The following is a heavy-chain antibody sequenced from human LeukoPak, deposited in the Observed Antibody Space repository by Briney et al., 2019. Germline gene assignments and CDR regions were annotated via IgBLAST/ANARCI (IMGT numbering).Heavy chain of an antibody. J-gene: IGHJ6*03. CDR3: ARLTYSSSWYPSGEYYYYYMDV. D-gene: IGHD6-13*01. CDR2: IYTSGST. V-gene: IGHV4-4*09. CDR1: GGSISSYY. Sequence: SETLSLTCTVSGGSISSYYWSWIRQPPGKGLEWIGYIYTSGSTNYNPSLKSRVTISVDTSKNQFSLKLSSVTAADTAVYYCARLTYSSSWYPSGEYYYYYMDVWGKGTTVTVSS.